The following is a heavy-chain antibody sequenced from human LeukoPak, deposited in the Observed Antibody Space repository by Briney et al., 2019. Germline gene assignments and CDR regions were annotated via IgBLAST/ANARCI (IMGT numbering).Heavy chain of an antibody. J-gene: IGHJ5*02. CDR1: GGTFSSYW. D-gene: IGHD6-6*01. V-gene: IGHV5-51*01. CDR3: ARLIVGSSSTGWFDP. Sequence: ASVKVSCKASGGTFSSYWIGWVRQMPGKGLQWMGIIYPGDSDTTYSPSFQGQVTISADKSISTAYLQWSSLKASDTAIYYCARLIVGSSSTGWFDPWGQGTLVTVSS. CDR2: IYPGDSDT.